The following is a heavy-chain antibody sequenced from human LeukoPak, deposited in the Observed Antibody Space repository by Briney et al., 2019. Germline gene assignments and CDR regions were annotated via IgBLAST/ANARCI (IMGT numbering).Heavy chain of an antibody. CDR1: GFTFSSYA. CDR2: IWYDGSNK. CDR3: AKDDQYQPSRGGDSYYYYGTDV. Sequence: PGGSLRLSCAASGFTFSSYAMSWVRQAPGKGLEWVAVIWYDGSNKYYADSVKGRFTISRDNSKSTLYLQMSSLGAEDTAMYYCAKDDQYQPSRGGDSYYYYGTDVWGQGTTVTVSS. J-gene: IGHJ6*02. D-gene: IGHD2-2*01. V-gene: IGHV3-30*02.